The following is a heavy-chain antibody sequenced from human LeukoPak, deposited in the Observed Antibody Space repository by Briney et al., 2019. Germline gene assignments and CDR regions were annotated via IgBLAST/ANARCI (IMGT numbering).Heavy chain of an antibody. J-gene: IGHJ4*02. CDR2: IYTSGST. CDR1: GGYISSYY. CDR3: ARVERGSSWYYFDY. Sequence: SETLSLTCTVSGGYISSYYWSWIRQPARKGLEWIGRIYTSGSTNYNPSLKSRVTMSVDTSKNQFSLKLSSVTAADTAVYYCARVERGSSWYYFDYWGQGTLVTV. V-gene: IGHV4-4*07. D-gene: IGHD6-13*01.